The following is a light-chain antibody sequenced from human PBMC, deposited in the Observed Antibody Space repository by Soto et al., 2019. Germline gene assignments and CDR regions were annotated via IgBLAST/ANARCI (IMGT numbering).Light chain of an antibody. V-gene: IGKV3-20*01. CDR1: QSVSSSY. Sequence: IVLTQSPGTLSLSPGERATLSCRASQSVSSSYLAWYQQRPGQAPRLLIFGASYRATGIPDRFSGSGSGTDFTLTISRLEPEDFAVYYCQHYSSSPPEFTFGPGTKV. CDR3: QHYSSSPPEFT. J-gene: IGKJ3*01. CDR2: GAS.